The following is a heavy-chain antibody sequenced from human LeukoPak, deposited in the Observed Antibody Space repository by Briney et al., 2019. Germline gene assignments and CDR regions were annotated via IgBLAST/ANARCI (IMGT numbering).Heavy chain of an antibody. D-gene: IGHD2-2*01. CDR3: AKVSGWKYQLPTVDY. Sequence: GGSLRLSCAASGFTFSSYAMSWVRQAPGKGLEWVSAISGSGGSTYYADSVKGRFTISRDDSKNTLYLQMNSLRAEDTAVYYCAKVSGWKYQLPTVDYWCQGTLVTVSS. CDR1: GFTFSSYA. V-gene: IGHV3-23*01. J-gene: IGHJ4*02. CDR2: ISGSGGST.